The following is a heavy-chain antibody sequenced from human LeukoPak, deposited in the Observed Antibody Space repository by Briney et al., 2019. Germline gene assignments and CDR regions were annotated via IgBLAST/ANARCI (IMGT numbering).Heavy chain of an antibody. CDR3: ARWNTYYYDSSGYFGSYGMDV. Sequence: GGYLRLSCAASGFTFSSYAMHWVRQAPGKGLEWVAVISYDGSNKYYADSVKGPFTISTDNCKNTLYLQMNSLRAEDTAVYYCARWNTYYYDSSGYFGSYGMDVWGQGTTVTVSS. J-gene: IGHJ6*02. V-gene: IGHV3-30-3*01. D-gene: IGHD3-22*01. CDR1: GFTFSSYA. CDR2: ISYDGSNK.